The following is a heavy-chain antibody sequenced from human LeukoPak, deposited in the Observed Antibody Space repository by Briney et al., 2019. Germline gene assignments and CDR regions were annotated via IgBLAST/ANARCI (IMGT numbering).Heavy chain of an antibody. D-gene: IGHD1-26*01. Sequence: KSSQTLSLTCTVSGGSISSGSYYWSWIRQPAGKGLEWIGRIYTSGSTNYNPSLKSRVTISVDTSKNQFSLKLSSVTAADTAVYYCARERGGSKVLYYYYYYMDVWGKGTTVTVSS. CDR1: GGSISSGSYY. J-gene: IGHJ6*03. V-gene: IGHV4-61*02. CDR2: IYTSGST. CDR3: ARERGGSKVLYYYYYYMDV.